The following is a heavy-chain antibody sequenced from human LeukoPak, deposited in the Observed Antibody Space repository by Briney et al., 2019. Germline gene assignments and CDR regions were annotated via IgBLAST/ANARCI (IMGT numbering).Heavy chain of an antibody. J-gene: IGHJ4*02. Sequence: GGSLRLSCAASGFTFSNYAMNWVRQAPGKGLGWVSGISGNGGSTYHADFVKGRCTISRDNSKNTLRLQMNSLRAEDTAVYYCAKGKGDCINNSCREWGQGTLVIVSS. CDR3: AKGKGDCINNSCRE. CDR1: GFTFSNYA. V-gene: IGHV3-23*01. CDR2: ISGNGGST. D-gene: IGHD3-10*01.